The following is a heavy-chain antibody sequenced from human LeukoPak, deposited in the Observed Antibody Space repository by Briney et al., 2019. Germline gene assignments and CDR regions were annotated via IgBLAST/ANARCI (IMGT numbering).Heavy chain of an antibody. CDR1: GFPFSSYS. CDR2: ISSSSSYI. CDR3: ARDVGYYDILTGGSFDY. J-gene: IGHJ4*02. D-gene: IGHD3-9*01. V-gene: IGHV3-21*01. Sequence: GGSLRLSCAASGFPFSSYSMNWVRQAPGKGLEWVSSISSSSSYIYYADSVKGRFTISRDNAKYSLYLQMNSLRAEDTAVYYCARDVGYYDILTGGSFDYWGQGTLVTVSS.